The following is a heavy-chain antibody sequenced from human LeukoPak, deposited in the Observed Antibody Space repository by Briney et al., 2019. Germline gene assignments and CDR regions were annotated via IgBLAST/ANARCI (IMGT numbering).Heavy chain of an antibody. CDR1: GFTFSSYS. J-gene: IGHJ6*03. V-gene: IGHV3-53*01. CDR3: ARDIRVTTGYYMDV. CDR2: IYSGGST. Sequence: GGSLRLSSAASGFTFSSYSMNWVRQAPGKGLEWVSVIYSGGSTYYADSVKGRFTISRDNSKNTLYLQMNSLRAEDTAVYYCARDIRVTTGYYMDVWGKGTTVTVSS. D-gene: IGHD4-17*01.